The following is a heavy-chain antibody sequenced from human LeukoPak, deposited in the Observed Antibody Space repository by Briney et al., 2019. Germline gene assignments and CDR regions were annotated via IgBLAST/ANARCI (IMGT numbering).Heavy chain of an antibody. Sequence: GSLRLSCAASGFTFSSYAMSWVRQAPGKGLEWVSAISGSGGSTYYADSVKGRFTTSRDNSKNTLYLQMNSLRAEDTAVYYCAKGSTLGIVVPAAFDYWGQGTLVTVSS. CDR2: ISGSGGST. CDR1: GFTFSSYA. J-gene: IGHJ4*02. CDR3: AKGSTLGIVVPAAFDY. D-gene: IGHD2-2*01. V-gene: IGHV3-23*01.